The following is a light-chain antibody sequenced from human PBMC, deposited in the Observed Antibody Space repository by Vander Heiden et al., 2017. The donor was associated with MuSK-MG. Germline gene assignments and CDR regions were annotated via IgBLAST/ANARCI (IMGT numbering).Light chain of an antibody. CDR1: QGISNS. CDR2: SAS. Sequence: DVQMTHSPSSLSASVGDRVTITCRASQGISNSLAWYQQNPGKVPKLLIYSASTLHSGVPSRFSGSGSGTDFTLTISSLQPEDVATYYCQRYNSVPVTFGPGTKVEIK. CDR3: QRYNSVPVT. J-gene: IGKJ3*01. V-gene: IGKV1-27*01.